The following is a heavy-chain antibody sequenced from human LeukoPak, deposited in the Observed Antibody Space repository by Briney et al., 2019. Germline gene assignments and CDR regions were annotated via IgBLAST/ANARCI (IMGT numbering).Heavy chain of an antibody. V-gene: IGHV3-21*01. Sequence: PGGSLRLSCAASGFTFSSYSMNWVSQAPGKGLEWVSSISSSSSYIYYADSVKGRFTISRDNAKNSLYLQMNSLRAEDTAVYYCARVQRSPRRAPMVRGVNPDYWGQGTLVTVSS. CDR1: GFTFSSYS. D-gene: IGHD3-10*01. CDR2: ISSSSSYI. J-gene: IGHJ4*02. CDR3: ARVQRSPRRAPMVRGVNPDY.